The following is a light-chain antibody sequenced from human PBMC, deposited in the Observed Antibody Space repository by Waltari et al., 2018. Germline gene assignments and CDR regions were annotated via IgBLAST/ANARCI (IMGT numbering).Light chain of an antibody. Sequence: VMTQSPDSLAVSLGERATLNCKSSQSLLFSSNNLNYLAWYQPKSRQPPKLLISWASTRESGVPDRFSGSGSGTDFTLTINSLQAEDVAVYYCEQYLIPPFTFGPGTKVEIK. CDR1: QSLLFSSNNLNY. J-gene: IGKJ3*01. CDR2: WAS. V-gene: IGKV4-1*01. CDR3: EQYLIPPFT.